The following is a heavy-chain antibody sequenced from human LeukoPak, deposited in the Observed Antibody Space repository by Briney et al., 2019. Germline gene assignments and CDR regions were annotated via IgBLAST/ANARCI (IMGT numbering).Heavy chain of an antibody. CDR3: ARVMCYYDSRGYYDN. V-gene: IGHV1-18*01. CDR2: ISAYNGNT. D-gene: IGHD3-22*01. J-gene: IGHJ4*02. CDR1: GYTFTSYG. Sequence: ASVKVSCKASGYTFTSYGISWVRQAPGQGLEWMGWISAYNGNTNYAQKLQGRVTMTTDTSTSTAYMELRSLRSDDTAVYYCARVMCYYDSRGYYDNWGEGTLVTVSS.